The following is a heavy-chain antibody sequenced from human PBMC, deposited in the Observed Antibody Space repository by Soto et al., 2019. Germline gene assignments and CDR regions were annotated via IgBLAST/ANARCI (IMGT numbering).Heavy chain of an antibody. CDR3: ARGRFGPPPSNCFDP. CDR1: GGSISSYY. CDR2: IYYSGST. V-gene: IGHV4-59*01. Sequence: PSETLSLTCTVSGGSISSYYWSWIRQPPGKGLEWIGYIYYSGSTNYNPSLKSRVTISVDTSKNQFSLKLSSVTAADTAVYYCARGRFGPPPSNCFDPWGQGTLVTVSS. J-gene: IGHJ5*02. D-gene: IGHD3-10*01.